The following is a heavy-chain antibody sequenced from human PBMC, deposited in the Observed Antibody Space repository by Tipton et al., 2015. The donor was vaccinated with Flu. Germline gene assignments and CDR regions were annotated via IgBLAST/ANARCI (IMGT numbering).Heavy chain of an antibody. V-gene: IGHV4-59*01. CDR2: IYYSGST. CDR3: AGGKHDYGLDY. Sequence: LRLSCTVSGGSISSYYWSWIRQPPGKGLEWIGYIYYSGSTNYNPSLKSRVTISVDTSKNQFSLKLSSVTAADTAVYYCAGGKHDYGLDYWGQGTLVTVSS. D-gene: IGHD4-17*01. J-gene: IGHJ4*02. CDR1: GGSISSYY.